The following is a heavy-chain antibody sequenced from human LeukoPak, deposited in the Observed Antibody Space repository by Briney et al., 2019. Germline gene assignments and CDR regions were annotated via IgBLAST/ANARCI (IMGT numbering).Heavy chain of an antibody. J-gene: IGHJ4*02. V-gene: IGHV4-34*01. Sequence: SSETLSLTCAVHGGSFSGYYWSWIRQPPGKGLEWIGEINHSGSTNYNPSLKSRVTISVDTSKNQFSLKLSSVTAADTAVYYCARGGIAVAGTKFSDYWGQGTLVTVSS. D-gene: IGHD6-19*01. CDR3: ARGGIAVAGTKFSDY. CDR1: GGSFSGYY. CDR2: INHSGST.